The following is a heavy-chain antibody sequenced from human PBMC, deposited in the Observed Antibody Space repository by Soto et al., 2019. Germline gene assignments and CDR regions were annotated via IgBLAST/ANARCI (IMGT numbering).Heavy chain of an antibody. CDR3: ARGRPRYDFWSGSISRMSLDY. CDR1: GGSFSGYC. V-gene: IGHV4-34*01. D-gene: IGHD3-3*01. J-gene: IGHJ4*02. CDR2: INHSGIT. Sequence: SETLSLTCAVYGGSFSGYCWSWIRQPPGKGLEWIGDINHSGITYYNPSLKSRVNISVDTSKNQFSLKLGSVTAADTAVYYCARGRPRYDFWSGSISRMSLDYWGQGTLVTVSS.